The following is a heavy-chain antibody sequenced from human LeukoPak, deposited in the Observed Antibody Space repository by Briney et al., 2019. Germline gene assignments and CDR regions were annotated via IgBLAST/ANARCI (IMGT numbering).Heavy chain of an antibody. CDR2: IKQDGSEK. CDR1: GFTFSSYW. Sequence: GGSLRLSCAASGFTFSSYWMSWVRQAPGKGLEWVANIKQDGSEKYYVDSVKGRFTISRDNAKNSLYLQMNSLRAEDTAVYFCAKDDGGHCSRTSCGDAYDIWGQGTMVTVAS. D-gene: IGHD2-2*01. CDR3: AKDDGGHCSRTSCGDAYDI. V-gene: IGHV3-7*03. J-gene: IGHJ3*02.